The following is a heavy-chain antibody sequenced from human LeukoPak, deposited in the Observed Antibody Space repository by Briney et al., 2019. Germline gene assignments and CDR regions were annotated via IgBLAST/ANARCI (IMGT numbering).Heavy chain of an antibody. CDR2: ISSSSSYI. V-gene: IGHV3-21*01. D-gene: IGHD2-2*01. Sequence: PGGSLRLSCAASGFTFSSYSMNWVRQAPGKGLEWVSSISSSSSYIYYADSVKGRFTISRDNAKNSLYLQMNSLRAEDTAVYYCARDLGYCSSTTCYFNYWGQGTLVTVSS. J-gene: IGHJ4*02. CDR1: GFTFSSYS. CDR3: ARDLGYCSSTTCYFNY.